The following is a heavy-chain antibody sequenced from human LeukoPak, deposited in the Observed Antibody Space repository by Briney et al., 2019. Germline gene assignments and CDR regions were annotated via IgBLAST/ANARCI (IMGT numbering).Heavy chain of an antibody. J-gene: IGHJ6*04. V-gene: IGHV3-23*01. CDR3: AKEIQFGELYYYYYGMDV. CDR1: GFTFSSYA. Sequence: GRSLRLSCAASGFTFSSYAMSWVRQAPGKGLEWVSAISGSGGSTYYADSVKGRFTISRDNSKNTLYLQMNSLRAEDTAVYYCAKEIQFGELYYYYYGMDVWGKGTTVTVSS. D-gene: IGHD3-10*01. CDR2: ISGSGGST.